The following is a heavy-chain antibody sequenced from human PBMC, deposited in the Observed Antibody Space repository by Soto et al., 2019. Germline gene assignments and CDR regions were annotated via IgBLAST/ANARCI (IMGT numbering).Heavy chain of an antibody. J-gene: IGHJ4*02. Sequence: ASVKVSCKASGGTFSSYTISWVRQAPGQGLEWMGRIIPILGIANYAQKFQGRVTITADKSTSTAYMELSSLRSEDTAVYYCARDSCSGGSCYLAYWGQGTLVTVSS. CDR1: GGTFSSYT. CDR2: IIPILGIA. CDR3: ARDSCSGGSCYLAY. V-gene: IGHV1-69*04. D-gene: IGHD2-15*01.